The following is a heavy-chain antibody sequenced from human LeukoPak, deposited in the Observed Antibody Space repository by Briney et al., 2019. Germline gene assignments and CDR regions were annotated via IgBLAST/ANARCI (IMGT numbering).Heavy chain of an antibody. Sequence: GGSLRLSCAASGFPFNYYGMHWVRQAPGKGLEWVAFIRYDGNDKFYAESVKGRFSISGDTSRNTLYLQMNSLRAEDTAIYYCAKDLMRDRWFGESWGQGTLVTVSS. D-gene: IGHD3-10*01. J-gene: IGHJ5*02. CDR2: IRYDGNDK. V-gene: IGHV3-30*02. CDR1: GFPFNYYG. CDR3: AKDLMRDRWFGES.